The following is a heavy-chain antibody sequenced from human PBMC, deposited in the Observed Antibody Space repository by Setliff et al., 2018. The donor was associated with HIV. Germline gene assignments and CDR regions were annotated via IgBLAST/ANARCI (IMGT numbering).Heavy chain of an antibody. V-gene: IGHV4-4*07. CDR2: IFSSGNT. CDR3: ARAPFPVAGFDYFDH. J-gene: IGHJ4*02. CDR1: GVSIDKNY. D-gene: IGHD6-19*01. Sequence: SETLSLTCTVSGVSIDKNYWSWIRQPAGKGLEWIGRIFSSGNTYYNPSLKSRVTMSVDTSKNQFSLNLNSVTAADTAIYYCARAPFPVAGFDYFDHWGQGTQVTVSS.